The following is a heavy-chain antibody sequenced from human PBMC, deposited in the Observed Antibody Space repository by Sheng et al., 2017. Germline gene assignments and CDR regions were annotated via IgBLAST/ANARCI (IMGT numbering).Heavy chain of an antibody. V-gene: IGHV3-21*01. D-gene: IGHD3-22*01. CDR2: ISSSSSYI. J-gene: IGHJ2*01. CDR3: ARAKANYYDSSGYTEYDWYFDL. Sequence: MDWVRQAPGKGLEWVSSISSSSSYIYYADSVKGRFTISRDNAKNSLYLQMNSLRAEDTAVYYCARAKANYYDSSGYTEYDWYFDLWAVAPWSLSPQ.